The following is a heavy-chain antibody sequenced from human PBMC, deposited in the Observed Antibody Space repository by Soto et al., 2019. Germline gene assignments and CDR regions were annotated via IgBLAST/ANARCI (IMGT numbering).Heavy chain of an antibody. CDR2: ISSSSSYI. J-gene: IGHJ4*02. V-gene: IGHV3-21*01. Sequence: PGGSLRLSCAASGFTFSSYSMNWVRQAPGKGLELVSSISSSSSYIYYADSVKGRFTISRDNAKNSLYLQMNSLRAEDTAVYFCARGGITIFGVVWPYFDYWGQGTLVTVSS. D-gene: IGHD3-3*01. CDR1: GFTFSSYS. CDR3: ARGGITIFGVVWPYFDY.